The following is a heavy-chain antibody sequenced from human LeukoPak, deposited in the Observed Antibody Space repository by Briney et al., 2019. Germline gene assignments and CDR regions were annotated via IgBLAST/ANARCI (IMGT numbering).Heavy chain of an antibody. CDR3: ARGHSSSWYWDY. CDR2: IYYSGST. CDR1: GGSISSGGYY. D-gene: IGHD6-13*01. J-gene: IGHJ4*02. V-gene: IGHV4-31*03. Sequence: SETLSLTCTVSGGSISSGGYYWSWLRQHPGKGLEWIGYIYYSGSTYYNPSLKSRVTISVDTSKIQFSLKLSSVTAADTAVYYCARGHSSSWYWDYWGQGTLVTVSS.